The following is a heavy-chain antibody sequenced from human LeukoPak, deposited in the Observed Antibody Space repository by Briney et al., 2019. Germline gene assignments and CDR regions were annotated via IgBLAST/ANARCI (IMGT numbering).Heavy chain of an antibody. J-gene: IGHJ5*02. CDR1: GFTFSSYA. CDR2: ISGSGGST. CDR3: AKDLVLVVVVPAATSRNWFDP. D-gene: IGHD2-2*01. Sequence: RSLRLSCAASGFTFSSYAMSWVRQAPGKGLEWVSAISGSGGSTYYADSVKGRFTISRDNSKNTLYLQMNSLRAEDTAVYYCAKDLVLVVVVPAATSRNWFDPWGQGTLVTVSS. V-gene: IGHV3-23*01.